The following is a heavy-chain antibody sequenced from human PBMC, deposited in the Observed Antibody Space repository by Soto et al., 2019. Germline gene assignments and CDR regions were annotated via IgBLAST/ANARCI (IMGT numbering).Heavy chain of an antibody. CDR2: IGGGSGST. J-gene: IGHJ4*02. CDR3: ATRMYSTSWYYFVS. D-gene: IGHD6-13*01. CDR1: GFTFINYA. Sequence: EVQLLESGGGFVQPGGSLRLSCAASGFTFINYALSWVRQAPGKGLEWVSTIGGGSGSTSYADSAKGRFSISRENSKNTFYLQMNNLRAEDTALYYCATRMYSTSWYYFVSWGQGTLVTVSS. V-gene: IGHV3-23*01.